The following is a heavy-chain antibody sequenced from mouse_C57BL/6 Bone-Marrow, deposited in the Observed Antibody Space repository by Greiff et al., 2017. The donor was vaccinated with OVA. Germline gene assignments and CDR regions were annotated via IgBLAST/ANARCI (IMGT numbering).Heavy chain of an antibody. CDR1: GYAFTNYL. V-gene: IGHV1-54*01. J-gene: IGHJ1*03. CDR2: INPGSGGT. D-gene: IGHD2-5*01. CDR3: AIYYSIPYWDFDV. Sequence: QVHVKQSGAELVRPGTSVKVSCKASGYAFTNYLIEWVKQRPGQGLEWIGVINPGSGGTNYNEKFKGKATLTADKSSSTAYMQLSSLTSEDSAVYFCAIYYSIPYWDFDVWGTGTTVTVSS.